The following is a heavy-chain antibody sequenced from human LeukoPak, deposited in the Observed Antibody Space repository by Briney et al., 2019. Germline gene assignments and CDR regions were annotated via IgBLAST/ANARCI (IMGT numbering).Heavy chain of an antibody. J-gene: IGHJ5*02. CDR3: AREDGDYWIRFDP. Sequence: PSETLSLTCAVYGGSFSGYYWSWIRQPPGKGLEWIGEINHSGSTNYNPSLKSRVTISVDTSKNQFSLKLSSVTAADTAVYYCAREDGDYWIRFDPWGQGTLVTVSS. CDR1: GGSFSGYY. V-gene: IGHV4-34*01. CDR2: INHSGST. D-gene: IGHD4-17*01.